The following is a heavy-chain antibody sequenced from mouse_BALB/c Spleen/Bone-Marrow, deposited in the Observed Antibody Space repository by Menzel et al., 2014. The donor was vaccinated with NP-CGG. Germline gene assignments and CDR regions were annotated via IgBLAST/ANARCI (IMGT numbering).Heavy chain of an antibody. J-gene: IGHJ2*01. Sequence: LQQPGSELVRPGASVKLSCKASGYTFTSYWMHWVKQRHGQGLEWIGNIYPGSGSTNYDEKFKNKVTLTVDTPSSTAYMRLSSLTSDDSAVYYCTRSGFNYYFDFWGQGTTLTVSS. CDR1: GYTFTSYW. D-gene: IGHD1-3*01. CDR2: IYPGSGST. V-gene: IGHV1S22*01. CDR3: TRSGFNYYFDF.